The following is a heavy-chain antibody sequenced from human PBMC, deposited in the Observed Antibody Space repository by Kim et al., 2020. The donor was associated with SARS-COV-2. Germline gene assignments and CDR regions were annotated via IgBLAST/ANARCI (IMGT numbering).Heavy chain of an antibody. J-gene: IGHJ1*01. CDR2: IYYSGST. CDR1: GGSISSYY. D-gene: IGHD6-19*01. V-gene: IGHV4-59*01. CDR3: ARLSSGRGGRGYFQH. Sequence: SETLSLTCTVSGGSISSYYWSWIRQPPGKGLEWIGYIYYSGSTNYNPSLKSRVTISVDTSKNQFSPKLSSVTAADTAVYYCARLSSGRGGRGYFQHWGQGTLVTVSS.